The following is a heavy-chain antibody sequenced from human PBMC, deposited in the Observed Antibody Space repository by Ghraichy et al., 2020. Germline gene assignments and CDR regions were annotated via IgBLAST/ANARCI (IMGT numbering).Heavy chain of an antibody. CDR1: GYTLTELS. V-gene: IGHV1-24*01. CDR2: FDPEDGET. D-gene: IGHD6-13*01. Sequence: ASVKVSCKVSGYTLTELSMHWVRQAPGKGLEWMGGFDPEDGETIYAQKFQGRVTMTEDTSTDTAYMELSSLRSEDTSVYYCATLLRGTAGISDEPNTYYYYYGMDVWGQGTTVTVSS. CDR3: ATLLRGTAGISDEPNTYYYYYGMDV. J-gene: IGHJ6*02.